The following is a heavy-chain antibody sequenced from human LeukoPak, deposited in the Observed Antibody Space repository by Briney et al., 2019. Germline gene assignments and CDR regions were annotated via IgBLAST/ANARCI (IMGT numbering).Heavy chain of an antibody. D-gene: IGHD5-24*01. CDR3: ARGKRARWPQTYYFDY. J-gene: IGHJ4*02. Sequence: GASVKVSCKASGYTFTGYYMHWVRQAPGQGLEWMGWINPNSGGTNYAQKFQGRVTMTRDTSNSTAYMELSRLRSDDTAVYYCARGKRARWPQTYYFDYWGQGTLVTVSS. CDR1: GYTFTGYY. CDR2: INPNSGGT. V-gene: IGHV1-2*02.